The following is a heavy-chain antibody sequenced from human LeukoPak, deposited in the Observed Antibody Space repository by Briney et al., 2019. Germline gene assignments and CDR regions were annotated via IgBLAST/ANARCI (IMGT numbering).Heavy chain of an antibody. Sequence: ASVKVSCKASGYTFTNYGITWVRQAPGQGLEWMGWIRASNGNIDYAQKLQGRVTMTTDTSTSTAYMELRSLTSDDTAVYYCARGPYCSSTSCYRKWAGSYPWGQGTLVTVSS. J-gene: IGHJ5*02. CDR2: IRASNGNI. CDR3: ARGPYCSSTSCYRKWAGSYP. CDR1: GYTFTNYG. D-gene: IGHD2-2*01. V-gene: IGHV1-18*04.